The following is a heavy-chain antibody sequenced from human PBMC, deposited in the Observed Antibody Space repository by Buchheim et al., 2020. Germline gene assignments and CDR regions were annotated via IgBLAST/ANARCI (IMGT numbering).Heavy chain of an antibody. CDR3: AREESSGYDLSFDY. V-gene: IGHV3-33*01. J-gene: IGHJ4*02. CDR2: IWYDGSNK. Sequence: QVQLVESGGGVVQPGRSLRLSCAASGFTFSSYGMHWVRQAPGKGLEWVAVIWYDGSNKYYADSVKGRFTISRDNSKNTLYLQMNSLRAEDTAVYYCAREESSGYDLSFDYWGQGTL. D-gene: IGHD5-12*01. CDR1: GFTFSSYG.